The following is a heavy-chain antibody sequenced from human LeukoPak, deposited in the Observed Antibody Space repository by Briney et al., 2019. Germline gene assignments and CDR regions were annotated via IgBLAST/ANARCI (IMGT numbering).Heavy chain of an antibody. CDR1: GGSFSGYY. CDR3: ARGRKYFDY. CDR2: INHSGST. Sequence: SETLSLTCAVYGGSFSGYYWSWIRQPPGKGLEWIGEINHSGSTNYNPSLKSRVTISIDTSKNQFSLKLSSVTAADTAVYYCARGRKYFDYWGQGTLVTVSS. J-gene: IGHJ4*02. D-gene: IGHD1-14*01. V-gene: IGHV4-34*01.